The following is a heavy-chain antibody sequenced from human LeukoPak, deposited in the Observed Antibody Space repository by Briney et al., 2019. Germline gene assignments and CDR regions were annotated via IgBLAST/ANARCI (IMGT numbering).Heavy chain of an antibody. J-gene: IGHJ2*01. V-gene: IGHV3-23*01. D-gene: IGHD3-10*01. CDR2: ISASGGST. Sequence: PGGSLRLSCAASGFTFSTYAMSWVRQAPGKGLEWVSAISASGGSTYYADSVKGRFTFSRDNSKNTLYLQMNNLRADDTALYYCAREASSYWYFDLWGRGTLVTVSS. CDR1: GFTFSTYA. CDR3: AREASSYWYFDL.